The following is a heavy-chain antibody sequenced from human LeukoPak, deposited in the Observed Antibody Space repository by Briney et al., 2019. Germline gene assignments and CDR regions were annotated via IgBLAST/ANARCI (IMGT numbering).Heavy chain of an antibody. CDR1: GFTLSDYN. D-gene: IGHD3-9*01. Sequence: GGSLGLSCAASGFTLSDYNMNWVRQAPGKGLEWVSYITDSGNTIHYADSVKGRFTISRDNAKNSLYLQMNSLRAEDTAVYYCARSIGLTGGGVDVWGQGTTVTVSS. V-gene: IGHV3-11*01. CDR2: ITDSGNTI. J-gene: IGHJ6*02. CDR3: ARSIGLTGGGVDV.